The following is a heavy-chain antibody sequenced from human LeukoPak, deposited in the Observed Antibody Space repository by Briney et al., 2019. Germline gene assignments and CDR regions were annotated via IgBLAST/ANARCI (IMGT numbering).Heavy chain of an antibody. Sequence: PGGSLRLSCAASGFTFNNAWMSWVRQAPGKGLEWVANIKQDGSEKYYVDSVKGRFTISRDNAKNSLYPQMNSLRAEDTAVYYCARDYYGSGSYYPPFDPWGQGTLVTVSS. J-gene: IGHJ5*02. CDR1: GFTFNNAW. CDR3: ARDYYGSGSYYPPFDP. V-gene: IGHV3-7*03. D-gene: IGHD3-10*01. CDR2: IKQDGSEK.